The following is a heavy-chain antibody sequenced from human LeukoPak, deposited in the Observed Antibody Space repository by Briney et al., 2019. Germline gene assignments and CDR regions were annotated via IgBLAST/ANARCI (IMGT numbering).Heavy chain of an antibody. CDR1: GFTFSSCG. CDR3: AREELHYFDI. V-gene: IGHV3-30*03. J-gene: IGHJ3*02. D-gene: IGHD1-26*01. Sequence: GGSLRLSCAASGFTFSSCGMHWVRQAPGKGLEWVAVISYDGSNKYYADSVKGRFTISRDNSKNTLSMQMNSLRAEDTAVYSCAREELHYFDIWGQGTMVAVSS. CDR2: ISYDGSNK.